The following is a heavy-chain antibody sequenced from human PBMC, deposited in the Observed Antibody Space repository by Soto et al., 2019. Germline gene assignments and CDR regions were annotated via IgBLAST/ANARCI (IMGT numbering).Heavy chain of an antibody. CDR2: INHSGST. J-gene: IGHJ4*02. Sequence: QVQLQQWGAGLLKPSETLSLTCAVYGGPFRGYYRTWFPQPPGTGREGMGEINHSGSTNYNPSLKSRVTISVDTSKNQFSLKLTSVTAADTAVYYCARDKITGLFDYWSQGTLVTVSS. V-gene: IGHV4-34*01. CDR1: GGPFRGYY. CDR3: ARDKITGLFDY. D-gene: IGHD2-8*02.